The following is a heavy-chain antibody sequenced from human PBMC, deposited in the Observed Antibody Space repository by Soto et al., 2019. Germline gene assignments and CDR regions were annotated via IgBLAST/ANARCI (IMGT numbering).Heavy chain of an antibody. CDR3: VRLFYSDSGSWVE. Sequence: QVQLVQSGAEVKKPGASVKVSCKASGYTFTSYDINWVRQATGQGLEWMGWVNPNNGHTGYAQKFQGRVTMTRNTSISTAYMELDSLRSVDTAVYYCVRLFYSDSGSWVEWGQGTLVTVAS. V-gene: IGHV1-8*01. CDR2: VNPNNGHT. J-gene: IGHJ4*02. D-gene: IGHD3-10*01. CDR1: GYTFTSYD.